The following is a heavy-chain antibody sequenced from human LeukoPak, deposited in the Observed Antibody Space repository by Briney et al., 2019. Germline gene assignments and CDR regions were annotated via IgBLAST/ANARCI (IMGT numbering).Heavy chain of an antibody. Sequence: MASETLSLTCTVSGGSISTSSYHWGWIRQPPGKGLEWIGTIYYSGSTYYSPSLKSRVTISVDTSKNQFSLRLSSVTAVDTAVCYCARIHSSSWYGDYWGQGTLVTVSS. CDR1: GGSISTSSYH. V-gene: IGHV4-39*01. D-gene: IGHD6-13*01. CDR3: ARIHSSSWYGDY. CDR2: IYYSGST. J-gene: IGHJ4*02.